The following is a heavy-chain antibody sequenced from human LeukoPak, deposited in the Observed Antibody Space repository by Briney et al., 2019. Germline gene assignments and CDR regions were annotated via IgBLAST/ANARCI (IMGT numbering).Heavy chain of an antibody. J-gene: IGHJ4*02. CDR2: ISYDGSNK. D-gene: IGHD3-16*01. CDR3: AKGLIMITFGGASPDY. V-gene: IGHV3-30*18. Sequence: PGRSLRLSCAASGFTFSSYGMHWVRQAPGKGLEWVAVISYDGSNKYYADSVKGRFTISRDSSKNTLYLQMNSLRAEDTAVYYCAKGLIMITFGGASPDYGGQGTLVTVSS. CDR1: GFTFSSYG.